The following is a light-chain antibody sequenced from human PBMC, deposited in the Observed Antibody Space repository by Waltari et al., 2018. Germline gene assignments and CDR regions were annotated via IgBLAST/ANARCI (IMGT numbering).Light chain of an antibody. J-gene: IGLJ3*02. CDR3: VLYLGSDNWM. CDR1: SGSVPFSHH. CDR2: TTN. V-gene: IGLV8-61*01. Sequence: QTLVTQEPSLSVSPGGTVTLTCALSSGSVPFSHHPPWYRQTPGQAPRTVIYTTNTRSSGVPDRFSGSILGSKAALTITGAQADDESHYYCVLYLGSDNWMFGGGTKLTVL.